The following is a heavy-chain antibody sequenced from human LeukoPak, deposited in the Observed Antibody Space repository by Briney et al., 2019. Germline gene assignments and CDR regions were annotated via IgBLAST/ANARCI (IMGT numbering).Heavy chain of an antibody. CDR2: LSYDGRNK. D-gene: IGHD2-2*01. J-gene: IGHJ4*02. CDR1: GFTFSSYG. Sequence: PGRSLSLSCAASGFTFSSYGMNWVRQAPGKGLEWVAVLSYDGRNKYYADSVTGRFSISRDNSKNTLYLQMNSLRVEDTAVYYCTKEIAGVPAPHSFDYWGQGTLVTVSS. CDR3: TKEIAGVPAPHSFDY. V-gene: IGHV3-30*18.